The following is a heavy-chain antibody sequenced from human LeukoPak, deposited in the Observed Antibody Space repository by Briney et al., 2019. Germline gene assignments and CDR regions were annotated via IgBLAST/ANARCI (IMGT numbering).Heavy chain of an antibody. CDR2: IYYSGST. D-gene: IGHD1-26*01. V-gene: IGHV4-59*13. CDR3: ARGVYGSYSYYYYYYMDV. J-gene: IGHJ6*03. Sequence: SETLSLTCTVSGGSISSYYWIWIRQPPGKGLEGIGYIYYSGSTNYNPSLKSRVTISVDTSKNQFSLKLSSVTAADTAVYYCARGVYGSYSYYYYYYMDVWGKGTTVTVSS. CDR1: GGSISSYY.